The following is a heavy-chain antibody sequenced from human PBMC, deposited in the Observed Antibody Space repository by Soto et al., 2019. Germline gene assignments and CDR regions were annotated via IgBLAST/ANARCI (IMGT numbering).Heavy chain of an antibody. D-gene: IGHD6-13*01. CDR1: GFTFSHYA. Sequence: TGGSLRLSCVASGFTFSHYAMSWVRQAPGKGLEWVSTIGSAGTYYADSVRGRLSISRDDSKNTLYLQMNSLRAEDTAIYYCAKTSAEYSDWGQGVLVNVS. V-gene: IGHV3-23*01. J-gene: IGHJ4*02. CDR2: IGSAGT. CDR3: AKTSAEYSD.